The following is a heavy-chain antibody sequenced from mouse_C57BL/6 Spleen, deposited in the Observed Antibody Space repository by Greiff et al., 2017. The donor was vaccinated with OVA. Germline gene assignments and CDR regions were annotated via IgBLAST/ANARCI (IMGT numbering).Heavy chain of an antibody. Sequence: VQLQQSGPELVKPGASVKMSCKASGYTFTDYNMHWVKQSHGKSLEWIGYINPNNGGTSYNQKFKGKATLTVNKSSSTAYMELRSLTSEDSAVYYCARLYYGSSYDYFDYWGQGTTLTVSS. CDR1: GYTFTDYN. V-gene: IGHV1-22*01. CDR3: ARLYYGSSYDYFDY. CDR2: INPNNGGT. D-gene: IGHD1-1*01. J-gene: IGHJ2*01.